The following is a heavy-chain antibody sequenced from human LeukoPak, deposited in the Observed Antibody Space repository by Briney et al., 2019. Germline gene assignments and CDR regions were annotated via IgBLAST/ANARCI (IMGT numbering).Heavy chain of an antibody. Sequence: SETLSLTCAVYSGSFSGYYWSWIRQPPGKGLEWIGEINHSGSTNYNPSLKSRVTISADTSKNQFSLRLSSVTAADTAVYYCARGRSGYSRSFDYWGQGTLVTVSS. CDR2: INHSGST. CDR1: SGSFSGYY. V-gene: IGHV4-34*01. D-gene: IGHD3-3*01. CDR3: ARGRSGYSRSFDY. J-gene: IGHJ4*02.